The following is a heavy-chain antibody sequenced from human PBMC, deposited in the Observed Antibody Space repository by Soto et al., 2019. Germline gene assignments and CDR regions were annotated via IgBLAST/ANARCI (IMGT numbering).Heavy chain of an antibody. J-gene: IGHJ3*02. CDR3: ARDTYYYDSSGYRRYDAFDI. CDR2: IYTSGST. CDR1: GGSISSYY. Sequence: PSETLSLTCTVSGGSISSYYWSWIRQPAGKGLEWIGRIYTSGSTNYNPSLKSRVTMSVDTSKNQFSLKLSSVTAADTAVYYCARDTYYYDSSGYRRYDAFDIWGQGTMVTV. V-gene: IGHV4-4*07. D-gene: IGHD3-22*01.